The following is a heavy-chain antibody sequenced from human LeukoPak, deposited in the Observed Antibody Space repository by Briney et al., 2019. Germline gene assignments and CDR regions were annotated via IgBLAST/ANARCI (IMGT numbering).Heavy chain of an antibody. D-gene: IGHD3-10*01. J-gene: IGHJ4*02. CDR2: IYTSGST. V-gene: IGHV4-61*02. CDR3: AREAITMVRGVIDY. Sequence: SQTLSLTCTVSGGSISSSSYYWGWIRQPAGKGLEWIGRIYTSGSTNYNPSLKSRVTISVDTSKNQFSLKLSSVTAADTAVYYCAREAITMVRGVIDYWGQGTLVTVSS. CDR1: GGSISSSSYY.